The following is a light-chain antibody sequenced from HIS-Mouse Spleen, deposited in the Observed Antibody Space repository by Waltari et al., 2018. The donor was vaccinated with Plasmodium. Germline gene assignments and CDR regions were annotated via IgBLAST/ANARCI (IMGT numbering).Light chain of an antibody. J-gene: IGKJ3*01. V-gene: IGKV3-15*01. CDR2: GAS. CDR3: QQYNNWSFT. CDR1: QSVSRN. Sequence: EIVMTQSPATLSVSPGERATLSCRASQSVSRNLAWYQQKHGQAPRHLIYGASTRATGIPARFRGSGSGTEFTLTISSLQSEDFAVYYCQQYNNWSFTFGPGTKVDIK.